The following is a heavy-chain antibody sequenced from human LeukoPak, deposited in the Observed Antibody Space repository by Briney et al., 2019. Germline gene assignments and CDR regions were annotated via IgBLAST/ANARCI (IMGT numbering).Heavy chain of an antibody. Sequence: GASVKVSCKASGYTFTGYYMHWVRQAPGQGLEWMGWINPNSGGTNYAQKFQGRVTMTRDTSISTAYMELSRLRSDDTAVYYCARDGQYYDFWSSNNWFDPWGQGTLVTVSS. J-gene: IGHJ5*02. CDR1: GYTFTGYY. CDR3: ARDGQYYDFWSSNNWFDP. D-gene: IGHD3-3*01. V-gene: IGHV1-2*02. CDR2: INPNSGGT.